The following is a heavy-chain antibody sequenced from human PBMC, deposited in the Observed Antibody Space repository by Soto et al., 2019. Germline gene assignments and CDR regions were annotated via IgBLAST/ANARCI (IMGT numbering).Heavy chain of an antibody. D-gene: IGHD2-21*01. CDR1: GFTVSNSY. Sequence: EVQLVESGVGLIQPGGSLRLSCAASGFTVSNSYMSWVRKAPGKGLEWVSVIYSGGSTYYADSVKGRFTISRDSSKNTLYLQMNSLRAEDTAVYYCARGFQSSFGYWGQGTLVTVSS. J-gene: IGHJ4*02. V-gene: IGHV3-53*01. CDR2: IYSGGST. CDR3: ARGFQSSFGY.